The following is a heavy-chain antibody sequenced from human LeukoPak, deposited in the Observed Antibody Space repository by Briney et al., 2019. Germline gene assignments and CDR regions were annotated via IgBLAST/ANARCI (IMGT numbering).Heavy chain of an antibody. D-gene: IGHD2-15*01. Sequence: SETLSLTCTVSGGSISSADYYWTWIRQRRGKGLEWIGYIYYSGSTYYKPSHKSRFTISVDTSKNQFSLKLSSVTAADTAVYYCARVKVICSGGICYECDYWGQGTLVTVSS. J-gene: IGHJ4*02. CDR3: ARVKVICSGGICYECDY. V-gene: IGHV4-31*03. CDR1: GGSISSADYY. CDR2: IYYSGST.